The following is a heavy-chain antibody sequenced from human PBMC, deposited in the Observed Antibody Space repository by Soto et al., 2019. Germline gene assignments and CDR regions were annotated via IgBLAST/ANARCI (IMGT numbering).Heavy chain of an antibody. V-gene: IGHV1-2*02. CDR1: GYTFTGYY. Sequence: RASVKVSCKASGYTFTGYYMHWVRQAPGQGLEWMGWINPNSGGTNYAQKFQGRVTMTRDTSISTAYMGLSRLRSDDTAVYYCARDNGYGGFDYWGQGTLVTVSS. CDR3: ARDNGYGGFDY. J-gene: IGHJ4*02. CDR2: INPNSGGT. D-gene: IGHD3-16*01.